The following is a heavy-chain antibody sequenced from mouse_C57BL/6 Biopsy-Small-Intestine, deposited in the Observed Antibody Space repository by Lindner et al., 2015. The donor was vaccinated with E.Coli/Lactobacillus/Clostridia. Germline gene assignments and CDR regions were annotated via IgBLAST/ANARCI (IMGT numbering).Heavy chain of an antibody. CDR2: IDPEDGET. CDR3: SRNEIYAAWFAY. Sequence: EVQLQESGAELVKPGASVKLSCTASGFNIKDHYIHWVKQGTDQGLEWIGRIDPEDGETTYAPKFQGEATITADTYSNSAYLQLSSLTSEDTAVYYCSRNEIYAAWFAYWGQGTLVTVSA. J-gene: IGHJ3*01. CDR1: GFNIKDHY. D-gene: IGHD2-12*01. V-gene: IGHV14-2*01.